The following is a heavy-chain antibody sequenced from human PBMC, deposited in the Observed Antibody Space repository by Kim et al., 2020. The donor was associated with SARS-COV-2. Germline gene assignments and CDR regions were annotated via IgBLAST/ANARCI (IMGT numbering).Heavy chain of an antibody. CDR3: ANADGDWDYVFDS. Sequence: YYADSVQGRFAISSDNSRDTLYIRMNSLSVEDTSVYYCANADGDWDYVFDSWGRGTRVTVSS. V-gene: IGHV3-23*05. J-gene: IGHJ4*02. D-gene: IGHD1-7*01.